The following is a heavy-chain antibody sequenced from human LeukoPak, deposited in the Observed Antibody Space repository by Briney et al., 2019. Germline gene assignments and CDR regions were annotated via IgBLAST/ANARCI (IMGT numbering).Heavy chain of an antibody. CDR2: INHSGCT. V-gene: IGHV4-34*01. J-gene: IGHJ6*04. D-gene: IGHD3-10*02. CDR3: ARGSFVRGVIIDAYYYSYGMDV. Sequence: PSETLSLTRAVYGGSFRGYYWSWLRPPPGKGLEWIGEINHSGCTNYNPSLKSRVTISVDTSKNQFSLKLSSVTAADTAVYYCARGSFVRGVIIDAYYYSYGMDVWGKGTTVTVSS. CDR1: GGSFRGYY.